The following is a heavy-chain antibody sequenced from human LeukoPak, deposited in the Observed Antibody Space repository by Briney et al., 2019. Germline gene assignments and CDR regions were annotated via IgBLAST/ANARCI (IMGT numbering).Heavy chain of an antibody. CDR2: INPSGGST. CDR1: GGTFSSYA. Sequence: GASVKVSCKASGGTFSSYAISWVRQAPGQGLEWMGIINPSGGSTSYAQKFQGRVTMTRDTSTSTVYMELSSLRSEDTAVYYCARDGGGYWGQGTLVTVSS. J-gene: IGHJ4*02. CDR3: ARDGGGY. D-gene: IGHD2-15*01. V-gene: IGHV1-46*01.